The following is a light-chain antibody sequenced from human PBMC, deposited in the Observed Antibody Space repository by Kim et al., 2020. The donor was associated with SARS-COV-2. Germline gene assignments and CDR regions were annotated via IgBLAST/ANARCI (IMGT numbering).Light chain of an antibody. V-gene: IGLV6-57*02. J-gene: IGLJ2*01. CDR1: SGSIANNY. Sequence: NFMLTQPHSVSESPGKTVTISCTGSSGSIANNYVQWYQQRPGGVPTTVIYEDDQRPSGVSDRFSGSIDNSSNSASLTISGLRTEDEADYYCQSYNRDNVIFGGGTQLTVL. CDR3: QSYNRDNVI. CDR2: EDD.